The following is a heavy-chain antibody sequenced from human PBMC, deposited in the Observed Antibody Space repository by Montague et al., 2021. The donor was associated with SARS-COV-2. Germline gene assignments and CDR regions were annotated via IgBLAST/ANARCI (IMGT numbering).Heavy chain of an antibody. J-gene: IGHJ6*02. CDR3: ASGIYPSGSYYNRYYYGLNI. CDR2: INHSANT. D-gene: IGHD3-10*01. CDR1: GGSLSGYY. V-gene: IGHV4-34*01. Sequence: SETLSLTCAVYGGSLSGYYWSWIRQPPEKGLEWIGEINHSANTKYNPSLKSPVATSIDTSKNQLSLKMTSVTAADTATYYCASGIYPSGSYYNRYYYGLNIWGPGTTVIVSS.